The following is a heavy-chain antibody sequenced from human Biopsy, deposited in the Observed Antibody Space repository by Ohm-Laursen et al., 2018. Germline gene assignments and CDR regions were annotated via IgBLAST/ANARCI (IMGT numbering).Heavy chain of an antibody. CDR3: ARDTRWSPYSMDV. J-gene: IGHJ6*02. CDR1: GFSFSDYH. V-gene: IGHV3-11*01. D-gene: IGHD4-23*01. CDR2: ISGGGTI. Sequence: SLRLSCAASGFSFSDYHTRWIRQAPGRGLERVSYISGGGTIYYGDSMKGRVTISRDNAKNSLYLQMHSLRAEDTAVYYCARDTRWSPYSMDVWGQGTTVTVSS.